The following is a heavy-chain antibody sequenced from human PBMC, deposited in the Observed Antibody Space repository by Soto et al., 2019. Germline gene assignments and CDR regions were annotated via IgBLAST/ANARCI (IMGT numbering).Heavy chain of an antibody. CDR3: ARARLAATVTTRYYYGMDV. J-gene: IGHJ6*02. V-gene: IGHV4-31*03. CDR1: GGSISSGGYY. Sequence: QVQLQESGPGLVKPSQTLSLTCTVSGGSISSGGYYWSWIRQHPGKGLEWIGYTHYSGSTYYNPSLKSRVTISVDTSKNQFSLKLSSVTAADTAVYYCARARLAATVTTRYYYGMDVWGQGTTVTVSS. CDR2: THYSGST. D-gene: IGHD4-17*01.